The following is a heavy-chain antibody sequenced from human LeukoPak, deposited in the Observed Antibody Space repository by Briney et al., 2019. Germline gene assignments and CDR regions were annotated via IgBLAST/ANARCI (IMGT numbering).Heavy chain of an antibody. CDR3: AKDPIYCSGGSCYSAYYGMDV. Sequence: PGGSLRLSCAASGFTFSSYGMHWVRQAPGKGLEGVAVISYDGSNKYYADSVKGRFTISRDNSKNTLYLQMNSLRAEDTAVYYCAKDPIYCSGGSCYSAYYGMDVWGQGTTVTVSS. CDR2: ISYDGSNK. J-gene: IGHJ6*02. V-gene: IGHV3-30*18. CDR1: GFTFSSYG. D-gene: IGHD2-15*01.